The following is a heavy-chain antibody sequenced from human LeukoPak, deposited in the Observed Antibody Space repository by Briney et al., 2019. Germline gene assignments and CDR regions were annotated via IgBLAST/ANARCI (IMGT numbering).Heavy chain of an antibody. V-gene: IGHV4-39*01. CDR2: IYYSGST. D-gene: IGHD6-6*01. CDR1: GGSISSSSYY. J-gene: IGHJ4*02. Sequence: KPSETLSLTCTVSGGSISSSSYYWGWIRQPPGKGLEWIGSIYYSGSTYYNPSLKSRVTISVDTSKNQFSLKLSSVTAADTAVYYCARRRQLLPFHYWGQGTLVTVSS. CDR3: ARRRQLLPFHY.